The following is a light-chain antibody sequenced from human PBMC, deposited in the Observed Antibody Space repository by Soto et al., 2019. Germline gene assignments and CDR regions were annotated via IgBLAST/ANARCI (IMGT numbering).Light chain of an antibody. J-gene: IGKJ1*01. CDR2: GAS. CDR1: QSVSSN. V-gene: IGKV3-15*01. Sequence: EIVMTQSPATLSVSPVGRATLSCRASQSVSSNLAWYHQKPGQAPRLLIYGASTRATGIPARFSGSGSGTEFTLTISSLQSEDFATYYCQHYNSYSEAFGQGTKVDIK. CDR3: QHYNSYSEA.